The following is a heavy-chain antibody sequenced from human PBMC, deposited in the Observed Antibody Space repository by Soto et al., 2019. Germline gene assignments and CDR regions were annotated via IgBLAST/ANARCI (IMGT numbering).Heavy chain of an antibody. V-gene: IGHV3-30*18. CDR1: GFNFSTYG. D-gene: IGHD1-26*01. J-gene: IGHJ4*02. Sequence: QVQLVESGGGVVQPGRSLRLSCAASGFNFSTYGMDWVRQVPGKGLEWVAVISNDGSNKYYANSVKGRFTISRDNSKNILYLQMNSLRAEDTAVYYCAKLKRGAPVPYFDHWGQGTLVTVSS. CDR3: AKLKRGAPVPYFDH. CDR2: ISNDGSNK.